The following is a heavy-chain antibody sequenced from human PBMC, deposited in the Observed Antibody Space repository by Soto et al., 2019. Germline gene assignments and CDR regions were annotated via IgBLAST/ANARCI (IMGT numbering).Heavy chain of an antibody. Sequence: GSLRLSFAASGFPFSSYGMSWVRQAPGKGLEWVSAISGSGGSTYYADSVKGRFTISRDNSKNTLYLQMNSLRAEDTAVYYCAKGGSWYLKCAFDIWGQGTMVTVSS. CDR1: GFPFSSYG. J-gene: IGHJ3*02. V-gene: IGHV3-23*01. CDR3: AKGGSWYLKCAFDI. CDR2: ISGSGGST. D-gene: IGHD6-13*01.